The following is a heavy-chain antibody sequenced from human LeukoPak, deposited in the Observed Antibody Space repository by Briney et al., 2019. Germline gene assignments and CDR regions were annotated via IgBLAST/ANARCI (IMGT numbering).Heavy chain of an antibody. Sequence: GGSLRLSCAASGFTFSNYGMHWVRQAPGKGLEWVAVISYDGSNKYYGDSVKGRFTISRDNSKNTLNLQMNSLRAEDTAVYYCAKDRSGSSSDYWGQGTLVTVSS. D-gene: IGHD1-26*01. V-gene: IGHV3-30*18. CDR2: ISYDGSNK. J-gene: IGHJ4*02. CDR3: AKDRSGSSSDY. CDR1: GFTFSNYG.